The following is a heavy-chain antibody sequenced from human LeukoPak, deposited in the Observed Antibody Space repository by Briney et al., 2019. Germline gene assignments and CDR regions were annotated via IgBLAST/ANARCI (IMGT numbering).Heavy chain of an antibody. D-gene: IGHD2-21*02. J-gene: IGHJ4*02. Sequence: SQTLSLTCTVSGGSISSGSYYWSWIRQPGGKGLEWIGRIYTSGSTNYNPSLKSRVTISVDTSKNQFSLKLSSVTAADTAVYYCARTAKYCGGDCYPRYFDYWGQGTLVTVSS. CDR3: ARTAKYCGGDCYPRYFDY. V-gene: IGHV4-61*02. CDR2: IYTSGST. CDR1: GGSISSGSYY.